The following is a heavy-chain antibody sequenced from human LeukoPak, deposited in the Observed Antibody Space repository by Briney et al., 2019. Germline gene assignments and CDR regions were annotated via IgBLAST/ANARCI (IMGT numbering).Heavy chain of an antibody. Sequence: ASVKVSCKASGYTFTSYYMHWVRQAPGQGLEWMGIINPSGGSTSYAQKFQGRVTMTRDTSTSTVYMELSSLRSEDTAVYYCARGDHIVVVTATLYGMDVWGQGTTVTVSS. D-gene: IGHD2-21*02. V-gene: IGHV1-46*01. CDR2: INPSGGST. CDR3: ARGDHIVVVTATLYGMDV. CDR1: GYTFTSYY. J-gene: IGHJ6*02.